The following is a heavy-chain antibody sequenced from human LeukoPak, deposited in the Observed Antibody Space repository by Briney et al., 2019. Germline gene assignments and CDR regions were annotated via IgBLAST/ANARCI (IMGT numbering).Heavy chain of an antibody. D-gene: IGHD1-26*01. CDR3: ARRRGIVRFDY. V-gene: IGHV4-39*01. CDR2: IYYSGST. J-gene: IGHJ4*02. CDR1: GGSISSSSYY. Sequence: PSETLSLTCTVSGGSISSSSYYWDWIRRPPGEGLEWIGSIYYSGSTYYKPSFKSRVTISVDTSKNQFSLKLSSVTAADTAVYYCARRRGIVRFDYWGQGTLVTVSS.